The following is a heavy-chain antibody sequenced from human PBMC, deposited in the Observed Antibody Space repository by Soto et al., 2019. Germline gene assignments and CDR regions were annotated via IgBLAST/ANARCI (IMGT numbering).Heavy chain of an antibody. Sequence: GPVNVSCKASGYFFTTYGISWVLQARGQGLEWMGWISPYNGNTKYAQSFQGRVTMTTDTSTYTAYMEMRRLRSDDPAVYYCARDFASDLSAPGAVFEPWGQGPVVTVSS. CDR3: ARDFASDLSAPGAVFEP. V-gene: IGHV1-18*04. D-gene: IGHD2-21*02. CDR2: ISPYNGNT. CDR1: GYFFTTYG. J-gene: IGHJ5*02.